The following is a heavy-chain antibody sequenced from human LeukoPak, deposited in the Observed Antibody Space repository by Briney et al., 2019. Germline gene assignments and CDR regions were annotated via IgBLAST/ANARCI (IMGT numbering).Heavy chain of an antibody. CDR1: GYTFTDYY. CDR3: ARGPSITMIRGGQWYYYMDV. CDR2: IDPNRGGT. J-gene: IGHJ6*03. D-gene: IGHD3-10*01. V-gene: IGHV1-2*02. Sequence: ASVKVSCKASGYTFTDYYMHWVRQAPGQGLEWLGWIDPNRGGTIYAQKFQGRVTMTRDTSISTAYMELSRLRSDDTAVYYCARGPSITMIRGGQWYYYMDVWGKGTTVTVSS.